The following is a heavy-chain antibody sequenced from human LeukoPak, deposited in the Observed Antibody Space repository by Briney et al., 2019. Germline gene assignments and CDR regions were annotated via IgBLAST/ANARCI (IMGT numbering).Heavy chain of an antibody. V-gene: IGHV3-74*01. Sequence: PGGSLRLSCSASGFTFTPYWMHWVRQAPGKGLVWVSRINSDGSSTSYADSVKGRFTISRDNSKNTLYLQMNSLRAEDTAVYYCAKEGQGYYFDYWGQGTLVTVSS. CDR1: GFTFTPYW. CDR3: AKEGQGYYFDY. CDR2: INSDGSST. J-gene: IGHJ4*02.